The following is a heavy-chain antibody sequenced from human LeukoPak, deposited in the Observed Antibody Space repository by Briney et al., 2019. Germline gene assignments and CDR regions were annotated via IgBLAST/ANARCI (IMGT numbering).Heavy chain of an antibody. CDR1: GGSFSGYY. CDR2: INHSGST. J-gene: IGHJ4*02. CDR3: ASACGGYSSSWCY. V-gene: IGHV4-34*01. Sequence: PSETLSLTCAVYGGSFSGYYWSWIRQPPGKGLEWIGEINHSGSTNYNPSLKSRVTISVDTSKNQFSLKLSSVTAADTAVYYCASACGGYSSSWCYWGQGTLVTVSS. D-gene: IGHD6-13*01.